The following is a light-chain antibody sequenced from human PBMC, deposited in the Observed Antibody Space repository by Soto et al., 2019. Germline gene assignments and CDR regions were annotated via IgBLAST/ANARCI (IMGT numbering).Light chain of an antibody. CDR2: GNT. CDR1: SSNIGANYD. V-gene: IGLV1-40*01. J-gene: IGLJ3*02. Sequence: QSVLTQPPSVSGAPGQRVTISCTGNSSNIGANYDVHWYQHLPGTAPKLLIYGNTNRPSGVPDRFSGSKSGTSASLAISGLQSEDEAEYFCASWDDNLNGWAFGGGTKLTVL. CDR3: ASWDDNLNGWA.